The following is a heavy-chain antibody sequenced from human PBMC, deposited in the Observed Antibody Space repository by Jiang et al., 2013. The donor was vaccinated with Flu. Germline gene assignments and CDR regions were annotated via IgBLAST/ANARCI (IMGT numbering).Heavy chain of an antibody. D-gene: IGHD4-17*01. Sequence: GAEVKKPGASVKVSCKVSGYTLTELSMHWVRQAPGKGLEWMGGFDPEDGETIYAQKFQGRVTMTEDTSTDTAYMELSSLRSEDTAVYYCATEGLDYGDYANAFDIWGQGTMVTVSS. CDR1: GYTLTELS. J-gene: IGHJ3*02. V-gene: IGHV1-24*01. CDR2: FDPEDGET. CDR3: ATEGLDYGDYANAFDI.